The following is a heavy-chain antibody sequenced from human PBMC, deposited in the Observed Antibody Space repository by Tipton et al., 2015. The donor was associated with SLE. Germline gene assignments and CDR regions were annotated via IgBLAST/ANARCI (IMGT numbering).Heavy chain of an antibody. D-gene: IGHD4-11*01. Sequence: QSGPEVKKPGASVKVSCKASGYTFTSYDINWVRQAAGQGLEWMGWMNPNSGNTGYAQKFQGRVTMTRNTSISTAYMELSSLRSEDTAVYYCARGSMTTVTTSTGFDYWGQGTLVTVSS. V-gene: IGHV1-8*01. CDR3: ARGSMTTVTTSTGFDY. CDR2: MNPNSGNT. CDR1: GYTFTSYD. J-gene: IGHJ4*02.